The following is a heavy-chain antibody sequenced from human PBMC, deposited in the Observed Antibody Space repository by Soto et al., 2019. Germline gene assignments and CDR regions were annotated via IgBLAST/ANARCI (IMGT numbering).Heavy chain of an antibody. CDR1: GFTFSSYA. CDR3: ANYDGWELEGDAFDI. CDR2: ISGSGGST. D-gene: IGHD1-26*01. V-gene: IGHV3-23*01. Sequence: HPWGSLRLSCAASGFTFSSYAMSWVRQAPGKGLEWVSAISGSGGSTYYADSVKGRFTISRDNSKNTLYLQMNSLRAEDTAVYYCANYDGWELEGDAFDIWGQGTMVTVSS. J-gene: IGHJ3*02.